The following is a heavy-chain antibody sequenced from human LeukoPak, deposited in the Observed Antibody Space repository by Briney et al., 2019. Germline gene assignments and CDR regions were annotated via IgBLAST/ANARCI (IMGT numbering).Heavy chain of an antibody. CDR2: VSYTGST. CDR1: GFTFSSYA. Sequence: GGSLRLSCAASGFTFSSYAMSWVRQAPGKGLEWVSTVSYTGSTNYADSVKGRFTISRDNSKNTLSLQMNSLRVEDTAVYYCARDPAGSYDYWGQGTLVTVSS. J-gene: IGHJ4*02. V-gene: IGHV3-23*01. CDR3: ARDPAGSYDY. D-gene: IGHD1-26*01.